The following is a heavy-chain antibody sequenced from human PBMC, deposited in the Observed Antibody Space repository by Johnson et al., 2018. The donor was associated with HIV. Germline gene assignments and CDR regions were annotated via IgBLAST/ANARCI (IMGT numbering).Heavy chain of an antibody. D-gene: IGHD5-18*01. CDR3: AREVAIGYSYGYLIGAFDI. Sequence: QVQLVESGGGVVQPGRSLRLSCAASGFTFSSYAMHWVRQAPGQGLEWVAVISYDGSNKYYADSVKGRFTISRHNSKNTLYLQMNSLRAEDTAVYYCAREVAIGYSYGYLIGAFDIWGQGTMVTVSS. CDR1: GFTFSSYA. J-gene: IGHJ3*02. CDR2: ISYDGSNK. V-gene: IGHV3-30*14.